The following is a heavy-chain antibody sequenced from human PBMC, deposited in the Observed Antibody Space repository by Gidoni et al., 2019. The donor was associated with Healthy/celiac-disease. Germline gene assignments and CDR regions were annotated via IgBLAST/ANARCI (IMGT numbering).Heavy chain of an antibody. CDR2: IPYDENNK. D-gene: IGHD3-10*01. J-gene: IGHJ4*02. CDR3: ARVSGDGGDY. Sequence: QVQLVEFGGGVVQPGWSLRLSCPVSGFTLSSYAIHWVRQAPGKGLEWVAIIPYDENNKYYADSVKGRFTISRDNSKNTVYLQMNSLRVEDTAVYYCARVSGDGGDYWGQGTLVAVSS. V-gene: IGHV3-30-3*01. CDR1: GFTLSSYA.